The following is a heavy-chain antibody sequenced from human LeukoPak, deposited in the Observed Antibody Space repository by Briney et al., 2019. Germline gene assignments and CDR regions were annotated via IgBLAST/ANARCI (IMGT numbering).Heavy chain of an antibody. CDR3: ARVGFVVVPAATPIRPEYWFDT. CDR1: GGSISSGSYY. Sequence: SETLSLTCTVSGGSISSGSYYWSWIRQPAGKGLEWIGRIYTSGSTNCNPSLKSQVTISVDTSKNQFSLKLSSVTAADTAVYYCARVGFVVVPAATPIRPEYWFDTWGQGTLVTVSS. CDR2: IYTSGST. J-gene: IGHJ5*02. V-gene: IGHV4-61*02. D-gene: IGHD2-2*01.